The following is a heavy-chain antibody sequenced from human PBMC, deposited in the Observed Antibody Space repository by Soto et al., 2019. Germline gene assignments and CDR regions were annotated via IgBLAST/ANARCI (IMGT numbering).Heavy chain of an antibody. V-gene: IGHV4-30-4*01. D-gene: IGHD3-9*01. CDR1: GGSLSSGDYY. CDR3: AGYLTTRFDP. CDR2: IYYSGST. J-gene: IGHJ5*02. Sequence: LTLTCTVSGGSLSSGDYYWGWIRRPPGKGLEWIGYIYYSGSTYYNPSLKSRVTISVDTSKNQFSLKLSSVTAADTAVYYCAGYLTTRFDPWGQGTLVTVSS.